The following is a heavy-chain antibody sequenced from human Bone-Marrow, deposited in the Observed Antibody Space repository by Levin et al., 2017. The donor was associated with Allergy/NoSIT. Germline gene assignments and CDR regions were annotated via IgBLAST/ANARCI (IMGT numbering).Heavy chain of an antibody. CDR2: IYHSGST. V-gene: IGHV4-30-2*01. D-gene: IGHD1-7*01. J-gene: IGHJ5*02. CDR1: GGSISSGGYS. Sequence: SETLSLTCAVSGGSISSGGYSWSWIRQPPGKGLEWIGYIYHSGSTYYNPSLKSRVTISVDRSKNQFSLKLSSVTAADTAVYYCARFITGTTFNWFDPWGQGTLVTVSS. CDR3: ARFITGTTFNWFDP.